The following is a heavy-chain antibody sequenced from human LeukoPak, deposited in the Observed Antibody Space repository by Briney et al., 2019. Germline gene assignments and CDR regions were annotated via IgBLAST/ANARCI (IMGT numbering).Heavy chain of an antibody. V-gene: IGHV4-39*01. CDR1: GGSISSSSYY. CDR3: ARHDCSGGSCYSDY. D-gene: IGHD2-15*01. J-gene: IGHJ4*02. CDR2: IYYSGST. Sequence: SETLSLTCTVSGGSISSSSYYWGWIRQPPGKGLEWIGSIYYSGSTYYDPSLKSRVTISVDTSKNQFSLKLSSVTAADTAVYYCARHDCSGGSCYSDYWGQGTLVTVSS.